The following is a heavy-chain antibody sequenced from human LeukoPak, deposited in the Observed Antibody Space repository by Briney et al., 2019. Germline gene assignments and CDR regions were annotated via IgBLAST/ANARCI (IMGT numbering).Heavy chain of an antibody. CDR2: INHSGST. CDR1: GGSFSGYY. V-gene: IGHV4-34*01. J-gene: IGHJ4*02. D-gene: IGHD6-13*01. Sequence: SETLSLTCAVYGGSFSGYYWRWIRQPPGKVRDWIGEINHSGSTNHNPSLKRRVTISVETYKNQFSLKLSSVTAAEMAVYYCARAAAAGKGSFDYWGQGTLVTVSS. CDR3: ARAAAAGKGSFDY.